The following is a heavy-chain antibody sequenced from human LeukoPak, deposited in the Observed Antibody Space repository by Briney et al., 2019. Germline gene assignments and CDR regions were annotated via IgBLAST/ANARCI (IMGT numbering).Heavy chain of an antibody. V-gene: IGHV3-21*01. CDR3: GRAFPPLRTSSAGDL. Sequence: PGGSLRLSCSASGFIFSDYDMNWVRQAPGKGLEWVSAISGRSSHIYYGESVKGRFTISRDNDKNSLYLQMDSLGVEDTAVYYCGRAFPPLRTSSAGDLWGQGTLVIVSS. J-gene: IGHJ1*01. CDR1: GFIFSDYD. CDR2: ISGRSSHI. D-gene: IGHD3-16*01.